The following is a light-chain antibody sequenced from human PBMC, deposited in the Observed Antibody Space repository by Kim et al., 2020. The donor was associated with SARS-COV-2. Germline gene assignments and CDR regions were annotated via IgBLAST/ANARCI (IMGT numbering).Light chain of an antibody. V-gene: IGKV1-5*01. CDR1: QSTSSW. CDR2: DAS. J-gene: IGKJ1*01. CDR3: QHLET. Sequence: DIQMTQSPSTLSASVGDRVTITCRASQSTSSWLAWYQQKPGKAPKLLIYDASSLESGVPSRFSGSGSGTEFTLTISSLQPDDFATYYCQHLETFGQGTKVDIK.